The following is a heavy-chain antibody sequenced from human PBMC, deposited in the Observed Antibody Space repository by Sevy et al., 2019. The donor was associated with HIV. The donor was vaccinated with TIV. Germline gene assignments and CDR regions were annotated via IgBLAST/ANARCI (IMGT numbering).Heavy chain of an antibody. CDR2: IKQDGSEK. V-gene: IGHV3-7*01. CDR1: GFTFSSYW. CDR3: ARVLSSGWYRDAFDI. D-gene: IGHD6-19*01. J-gene: IGHJ3*02. Sequence: GGSLRLSCAASGFTFSSYWMSWVRQAPGKGLEWVANIKQDGSEKYYVDSVKGRFTISRDNAKNSLYLQMNSLRAEGTAVYYCARVLSSGWYRDAFDIWGQGTMVTVSS.